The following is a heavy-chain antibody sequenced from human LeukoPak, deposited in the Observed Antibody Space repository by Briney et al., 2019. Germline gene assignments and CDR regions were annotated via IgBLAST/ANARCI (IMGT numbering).Heavy chain of an antibody. J-gene: IGHJ4*02. CDR3: ARDNVTMVRGVIIGFFDY. CDR1: GFTFSNYW. CDR2: LNSDGSST. D-gene: IGHD3-10*01. V-gene: IGHV3-74*01. Sequence: GGSLRLSCAASGFTFSNYWMHWVRQAPGKGLVWVSRLNSDGSSTNYADSVKGRFTISRDNAKNTLYLQMNSLRAEDTAVYYCARDNVTMVRGVIIGFFDYWGQGTLVTVSS.